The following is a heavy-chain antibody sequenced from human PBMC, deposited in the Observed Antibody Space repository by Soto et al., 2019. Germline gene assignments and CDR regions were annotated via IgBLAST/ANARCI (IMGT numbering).Heavy chain of an antibody. CDR3: ARLRITMIVVVFDAFDI. V-gene: IGHV4-4*02. Sequence: QVQLQESGPGLVKPSGTLSLTCAVSGGSISSSYWWSWVRQPPGKGLEWIGEIYHSGSTNYNPSLKSRVTISVDRSQHQFPLKLSSVTAADTAGYYCARLRITMIVVVFDAFDIWGQGTMVTVSS. J-gene: IGHJ3*02. D-gene: IGHD3-22*01. CDR2: IYHSGST. CDR1: GGSISSSYW.